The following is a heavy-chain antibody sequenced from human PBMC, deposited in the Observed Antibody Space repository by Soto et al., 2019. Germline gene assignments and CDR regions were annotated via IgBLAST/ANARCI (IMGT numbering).Heavy chain of an antibody. CDR1: GGSFSGYY. CDR3: ARGHKVGATEKFDY. CDR2: IKHSGST. Sequence: LSLTSAVDGGSFSGYYWSWIRQHPGKVLEWIREIKHSGSTHHNPSLKSRVTISVDTSKNQFSLKLSSVTAADTAVYYCARGHKVGATEKFDYWVQGTLVTVSS. J-gene: IGHJ4*02. D-gene: IGHD1-26*01. V-gene: IGHV4-34*01.